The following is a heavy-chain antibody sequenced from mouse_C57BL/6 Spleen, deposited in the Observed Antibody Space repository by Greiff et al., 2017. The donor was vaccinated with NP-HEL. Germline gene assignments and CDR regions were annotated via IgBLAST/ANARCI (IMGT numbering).Heavy chain of an antibody. Sequence: QVQLKESGAELVRPGASVKLSCKASGYTFTDYYINWVKQRPGQGLEWIARIYPGSGNTYYNEKFKGKATLTAEKSSSTAYMQLSSLTSEDSAVYFCARGGGNRGYWGQGTTLTVSS. V-gene: IGHV1-76*01. CDR2: IYPGSGNT. J-gene: IGHJ2*01. D-gene: IGHD2-1*01. CDR1: GYTFTDYY. CDR3: ARGGGNRGY.